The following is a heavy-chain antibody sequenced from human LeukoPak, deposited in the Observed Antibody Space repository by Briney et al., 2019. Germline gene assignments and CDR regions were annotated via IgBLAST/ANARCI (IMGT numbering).Heavy chain of an antibody. CDR2: INWNGGST. Sequence: GGSLRLSCAASGFTFSSYAMSWVRQAPGKGLEWVSGINWNGGSTGYADSVKGRFTISRDNAKNSLYLQMNSLRAADTAVYYCASVDTAMGNSFDPWGQGTLVTVSS. CDR1: GFTFSSYA. V-gene: IGHV3-20*04. J-gene: IGHJ5*02. CDR3: ASVDTAMGNSFDP. D-gene: IGHD5-18*01.